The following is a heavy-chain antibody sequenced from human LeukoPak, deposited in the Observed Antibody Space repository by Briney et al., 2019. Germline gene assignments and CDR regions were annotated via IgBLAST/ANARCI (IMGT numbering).Heavy chain of an antibody. J-gene: IGHJ4*02. V-gene: IGHV1-46*01. CDR3: ARDVTYYYDSSGYYALVC. Sequence: ASVKVSCKASGYTFTSYYMHWVRQAPGQGLEWMGIINPNGGSTSYAQKFQGRVTMTRDMSTSTVYMELSSLRSEDTAVYYCARDVTYYYDSSGYYALVCWGQGTLVTVSS. CDR2: INPNGGST. D-gene: IGHD3-22*01. CDR1: GYTFTSYY.